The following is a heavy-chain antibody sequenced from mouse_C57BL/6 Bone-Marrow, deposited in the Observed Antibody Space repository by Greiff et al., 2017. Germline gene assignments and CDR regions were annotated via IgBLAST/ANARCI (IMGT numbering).Heavy chain of an antibody. V-gene: IGHV10-3*01. J-gene: IGHJ2*01. CDR1: GFTFNTYA. Sequence: EVKLVESGGGLVQPKGSLKLSCAASGFTFNTYAMHWVRQAPGKGLEWVARIRRKSSNYATSYADSVKDRFTISRDDSQSMLYLQMNNLKTEDTAMYYCVGDDCGSSLDYWGQGTTLTVSS. CDR2: IRRKSSNYAT. D-gene: IGHD1-1*01. CDR3: VGDDCGSSLDY.